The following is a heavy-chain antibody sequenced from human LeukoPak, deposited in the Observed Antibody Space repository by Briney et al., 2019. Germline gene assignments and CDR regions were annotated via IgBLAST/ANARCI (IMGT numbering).Heavy chain of an antibody. CDR2: IYHSGST. CDR3: ARVPGRYYYYYYMDV. V-gene: IGHV4-30-2*01. Sequence: SETLSLTCTVSGGSISSGGYYWSWIRQPPGKGLEWIGYIYHSGSTYYNPSLKSRVTISVDTSKNQFSLKLSSVTAADTAVYYCARVPGRYYYYYYMDVWGKGTTVTVSS. CDR1: GGSISSGGYY. J-gene: IGHJ6*03.